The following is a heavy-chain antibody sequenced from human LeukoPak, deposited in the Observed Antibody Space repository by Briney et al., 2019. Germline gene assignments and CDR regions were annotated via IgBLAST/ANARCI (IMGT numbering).Heavy chain of an antibody. D-gene: IGHD3-3*01. CDR2: INSNSGGA. V-gene: IGHV1-2*02. J-gene: IGHJ4*02. Sequence: ASLKVSCKTSGYTFTDYYTHWVRQAPGQGLEWMGWINSNSGGANFAQKFQGRVTMTRDTSISTVYMEVSRLTSDDTAVYYCARGGGTVFGVINDWGQGTLVTVSS. CDR1: GYTFTDYY. CDR3: ARGGGTVFGVIND.